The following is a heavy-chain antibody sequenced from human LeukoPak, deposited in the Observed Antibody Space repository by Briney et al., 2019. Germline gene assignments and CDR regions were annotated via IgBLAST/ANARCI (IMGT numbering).Heavy chain of an antibody. D-gene: IGHD6-19*01. V-gene: IGHV3-21*04. Sequence: NPGGSLRLSCAASGFTFSSYSMNWVRQAPGKGLEWVSSISSSSSYIYYADSVKGRFTISRDNAKNSLYLQMNSLRAEDTAVYYCAKRYSSGYYYFDYWGQGTLVTVSS. CDR2: ISSSSSYI. CDR1: GFTFSSYS. J-gene: IGHJ4*02. CDR3: AKRYSSGYYYFDY.